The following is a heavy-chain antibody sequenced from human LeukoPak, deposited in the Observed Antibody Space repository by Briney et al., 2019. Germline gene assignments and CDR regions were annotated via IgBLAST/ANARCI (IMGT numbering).Heavy chain of an antibody. J-gene: IGHJ4*02. CDR2: IYPAESDA. D-gene: IGHD6-13*01. CDR3: ARQGYPDY. CDR1: GYSFSSYW. Sequence: GESLKISCTGSGYSFSSYWIGWVRQMPGKGVEWVGVIYPAESDARYSPSFQGQVTISVDKSISPAYLQWNSLKASDTAMYYCARQGYPDYWGQGTLVTVSS. V-gene: IGHV5-51*01.